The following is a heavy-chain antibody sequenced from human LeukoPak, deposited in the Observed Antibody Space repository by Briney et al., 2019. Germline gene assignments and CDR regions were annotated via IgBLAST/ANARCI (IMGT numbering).Heavy chain of an antibody. D-gene: IGHD3-10*01. Sequence: GSGPTLVNPTQTLTLTCTFSKFSLSTSGVGVAWIRQPPGKALEWLALIYWDDDKRYSPSLNNRLTITKDTSKNQVVLTMTNMDPVDTATYHCAHSYNASGSYYNVWFDPWGQGTLVTVSS. CDR1: KFSLSTSGVG. CDR3: AHSYNASGSYYNVWFDP. CDR2: IYWDDDK. V-gene: IGHV2-5*02. J-gene: IGHJ5*02.